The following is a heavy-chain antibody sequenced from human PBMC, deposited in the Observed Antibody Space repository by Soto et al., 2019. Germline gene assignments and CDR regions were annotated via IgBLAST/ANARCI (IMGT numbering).Heavy chain of an antibody. Sequence: QVQLQESGPGLVKPSGTLSLTCAVSGGSISSSNWWSWVRQPPGKGLEWVGEIYHSGSTNYNPSLKSRVTTSVDQSKTQFSLKLSSVPAADTAVYYCARRDSSGWHLGDYWGQGTLVTVSS. J-gene: IGHJ4*02. CDR1: GGSISSSNW. CDR2: IYHSGST. CDR3: ARRDSSGWHLGDY. D-gene: IGHD6-19*01. V-gene: IGHV4-4*02.